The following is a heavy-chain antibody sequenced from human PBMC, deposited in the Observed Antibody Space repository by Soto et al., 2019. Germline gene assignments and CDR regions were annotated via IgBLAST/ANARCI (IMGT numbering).Heavy chain of an antibody. CDR1: GFTFSDYY. D-gene: IGHD2-15*01. Sequence: GGSLRLSCAASGFTFSDYYVTWIRQAPGKGLEWLSYISSTSRHTDYADSVKGRFTISRDNANNSLYLQMNSLRVDDTAVYFCAGAASAEGSRYFDYWGQGALVTVSS. J-gene: IGHJ4*02. CDR3: AGAASAEGSRYFDY. V-gene: IGHV3-11*06. CDR2: ISSTSRHT.